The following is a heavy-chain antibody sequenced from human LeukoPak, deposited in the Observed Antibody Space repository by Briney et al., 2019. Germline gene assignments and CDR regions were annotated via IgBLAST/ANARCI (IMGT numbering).Heavy chain of an antibody. CDR3: ARNRAFGTFDAFDM. V-gene: IGHV3-30*02. CDR1: GFTFSSYG. J-gene: IGHJ3*02. Sequence: GGSLRLSCAASGFTFSSYGMHWVRQAPGKGLEWVAFIRYDGTDESYGASVRGRLTISRDDSLKTLYLQMDSLGHDDTAVYYCARNRAFGTFDAFDMWGQGTMVTVSS. D-gene: IGHD3-10*01. CDR2: IRYDGTDE.